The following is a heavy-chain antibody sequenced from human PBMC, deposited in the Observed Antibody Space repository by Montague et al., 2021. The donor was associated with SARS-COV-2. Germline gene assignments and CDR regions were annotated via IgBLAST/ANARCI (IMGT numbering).Heavy chain of an antibody. CDR3: AREYRIELWQTNWYFGL. CDR1: GRSISGYY. CDR2: IYHSGNT. D-gene: IGHD3-16*01. Sequence: SETLSLTCSGSGRSISGYYRSWIRQPPGKGLEWIGYIYHSGNTKYNPSLKSRVSISVDTSKNQFSLRLSSVTAADTAVYYCAREYRIELWQTNWYFGLWGRGTLVTVSS. J-gene: IGHJ2*01. V-gene: IGHV4-59*01.